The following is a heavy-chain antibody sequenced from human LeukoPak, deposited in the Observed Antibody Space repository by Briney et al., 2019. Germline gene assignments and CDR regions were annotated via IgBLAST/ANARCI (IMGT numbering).Heavy chain of an antibody. V-gene: IGHV3-23*01. CDR3: AKRVAAPCPTFDY. CDR1: GFTFSSYS. D-gene: IGHD6-13*01. J-gene: IGHJ4*02. Sequence: GGSLRLSCEASGFTFSSYSMSWVRQAPGKGLEWVSAISGRSDSTYYADSVKGRFSIFRDNSKNTLYLQMNSLRADDTAVYYCAKRVAAPCPTFDYWGEGNLGSVSS. CDR2: ISGRSDST.